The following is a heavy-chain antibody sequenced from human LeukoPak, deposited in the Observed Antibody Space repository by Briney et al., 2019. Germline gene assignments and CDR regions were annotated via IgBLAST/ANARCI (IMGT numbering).Heavy chain of an antibody. CDR3: ARAKAADYYYYYMDV. Sequence: GGSLRLSCAASGFPFSNYGMHWVRQAPGRGLEWVAIISYDEIKKYYADSVKGRFTISRDNSKNTLYLQMNSLRAEDTAVYYCARAKAADYYYYYMDVWGKGTTVTISS. V-gene: IGHV3-30*03. J-gene: IGHJ6*03. CDR2: ISYDEIKK. CDR1: GFPFSNYG. D-gene: IGHD6-25*01.